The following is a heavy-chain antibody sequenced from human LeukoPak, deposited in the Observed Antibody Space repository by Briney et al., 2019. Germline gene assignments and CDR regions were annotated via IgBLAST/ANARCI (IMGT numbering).Heavy chain of an antibody. CDR2: INIAGSNT. J-gene: IGHJ4*02. D-gene: IGHD5-12*01. V-gene: IGHV3-11*04. CDR1: GFTFSDYY. CDR3: ARGLGHSGYDLYDY. Sequence: GGSLRLSCVASGFTFSDYYMSWIRQAPGKGLEWLSYINIAGSNTHYADSVMGRFTVSRDNAKKSLYLQMNNLRAENTAVYYCARGLGHSGYDLYDYWGQGTLVTVSS.